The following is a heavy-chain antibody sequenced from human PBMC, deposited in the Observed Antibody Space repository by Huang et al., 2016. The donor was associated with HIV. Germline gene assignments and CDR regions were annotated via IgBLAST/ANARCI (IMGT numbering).Heavy chain of an antibody. D-gene: IGHD1-26*01. CDR1: GGFFSGYY. CDR3: ARGGATHYYYYGMDV. J-gene: IGHJ6*02. Sequence: QVQLQQWGAGLLKPSETLSLTCAVYGGFFSGYYWSWIRQPPGKGLEWIGEINHSGSTTYNPSLKSRVTISVDTSKNQFSLKLSSVTAADTAVYYCARGGATHYYYYGMDVWGQGTTVTVSS. CDR2: INHSGST. V-gene: IGHV4-34*01.